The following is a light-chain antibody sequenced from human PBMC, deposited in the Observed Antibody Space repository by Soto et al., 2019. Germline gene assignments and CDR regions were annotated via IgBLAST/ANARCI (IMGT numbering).Light chain of an antibody. V-gene: IGKV3-20*01. Sequence: EIVLTQSPGTLSLSPGERATLSCRASQSVSNNYLAWYQHRPGQSPRLLISGASMRASGVPVRFSGSGSGTDVTLTISRLEPEDFAVYYCQHYGETPITFGLGTRLEIK. CDR1: QSVSNNY. J-gene: IGKJ5*01. CDR3: QHYGETPIT. CDR2: GAS.